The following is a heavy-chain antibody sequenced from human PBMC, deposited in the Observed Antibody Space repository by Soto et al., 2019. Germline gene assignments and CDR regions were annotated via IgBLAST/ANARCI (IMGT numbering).Heavy chain of an antibody. Sequence: SETLALTCAASGYSISSGYYWGWIRQPPGKGLEWIGSIYHSGNTYYNPSLKSRVTISLDTSKTQFSLKLSSVTAADTAVYYCARGADIVATTSDAFDIWGQGTMVTVSS. CDR2: IYHSGNT. CDR1: GYSISSGYY. D-gene: IGHD5-12*01. CDR3: ARGADIVATTSDAFDI. J-gene: IGHJ3*02. V-gene: IGHV4-38-2*01.